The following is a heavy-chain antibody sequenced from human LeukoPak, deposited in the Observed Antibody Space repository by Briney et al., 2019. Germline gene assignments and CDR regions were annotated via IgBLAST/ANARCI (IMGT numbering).Heavy chain of an antibody. CDR3: ASVPDSSSWD. D-gene: IGHD6-13*01. Sequence: GGSLRLSCAASGFTFSSYAMHWVRQAPGKGLEWVAVISYDGSNKYYADSVKGRFTISRDNSKNTLYLQMNSLRAEDTAVYYCASVPDSSSWDWGQGTLVTVSS. V-gene: IGHV3-30-3*01. J-gene: IGHJ4*02. CDR2: ISYDGSNK. CDR1: GFTFSSYA.